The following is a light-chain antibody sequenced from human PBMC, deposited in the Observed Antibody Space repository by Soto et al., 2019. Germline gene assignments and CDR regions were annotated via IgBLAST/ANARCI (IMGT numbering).Light chain of an antibody. CDR2: GAS. J-gene: IGKJ2*01. CDR1: QSVSSN. Sequence: EIVMTQSPATLSVSPGERATLSCRASQSVSSNLAWYQQKPGQAPRLLIYGASTRATGIPARFSGSRSGTEFTLTISSLQSEECAVYYCQQDNNWPYTVGQGTKLESK. CDR3: QQDNNWPYT. V-gene: IGKV3-15*01.